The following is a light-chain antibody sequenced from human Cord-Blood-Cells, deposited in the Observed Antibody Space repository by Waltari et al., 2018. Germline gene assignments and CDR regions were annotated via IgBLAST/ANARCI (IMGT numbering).Light chain of an antibody. CDR2: QDS. CDR3: QAWDSSNVV. CDR1: HLGDKY. Sequence: SYELTQPPSVSVSPGQTASIPCSGDHLGDKYACWYQQKPGQSPVLVIYQDSKRPSGIPERFSGSNSGNTATLTISGTQAMDEADYYCQAWDSSNVVFGGGTKLTVL. J-gene: IGLJ2*01. V-gene: IGLV3-1*01.